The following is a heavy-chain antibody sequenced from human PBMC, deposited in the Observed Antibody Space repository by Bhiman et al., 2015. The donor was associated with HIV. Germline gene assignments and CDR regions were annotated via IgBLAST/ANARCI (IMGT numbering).Heavy chain of an antibody. J-gene: IGHJ6*02. D-gene: IGHD3-10*01. V-gene: IGHV3-21*05. Sequence: EVQLVESGGGLVKPGGSLRLSCAASGFTFSSYIMNWVRQAPGKGLEWVSYISSSGTTIYYADSVKGRFTISRDNAKNSLYLQMNSLRAEDTAVYYCARDKGAVGFGAYGMDVWGQGTTVTVSS. CDR1: GFTFSSYI. CDR3: ARDKGAVGFGAYGMDV. CDR2: ISSSGTTI.